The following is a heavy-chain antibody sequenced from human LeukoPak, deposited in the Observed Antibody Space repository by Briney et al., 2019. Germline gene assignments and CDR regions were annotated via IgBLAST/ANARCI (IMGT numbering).Heavy chain of an antibody. CDR3: ARFGVDYDMDV. D-gene: IGHD3-16*01. V-gene: IGHV4-59*11. Sequence: SETLSLTCSVSGGSISGHYWMWIRQPPGKGLEWIGQIHYTGKPDYNPSLKSRITISVDTSKNQVSLQVSSVTAADSAIYYCARFGVDYDMDVWGHGTTVTVFS. CDR2: IHYTGKP. J-gene: IGHJ6*02. CDR1: GGSISGHY.